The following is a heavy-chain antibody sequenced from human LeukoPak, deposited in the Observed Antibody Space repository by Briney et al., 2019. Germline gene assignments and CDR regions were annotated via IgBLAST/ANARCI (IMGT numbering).Heavy chain of an antibody. J-gene: IGHJ5*02. Sequence: GASVKVSCKASGGTFSRYAISWVRQAPGQGLEWMGGSIPIFGTANYAQKFQGRVTITTDESTSTAYMELSSLRSEDTAVYYCAREEALTRYCSSTSCYTQSGWFDPWGQGTLVTVSS. CDR3: AREEALTRYCSSTSCYTQSGWFDP. CDR2: SIPIFGTA. CDR1: GGTFSRYA. D-gene: IGHD2-2*02. V-gene: IGHV1-69*05.